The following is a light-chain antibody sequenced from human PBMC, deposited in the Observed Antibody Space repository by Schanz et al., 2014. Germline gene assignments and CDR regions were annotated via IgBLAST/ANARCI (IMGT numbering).Light chain of an antibody. CDR2: GAS. V-gene: IGKV3-15*01. CDR3: QQYNNWPLT. CDR1: QSVSSN. Sequence: EIVMTQSPATLSVSPGERATLSCRAGQSVSSNLAWYQQKPGQAPRLLIYGASTRATGIPARFSGSGSGTDFTLTISRLEPEDFAVYYCQQYNNWPLTFGGGTKVEIK. J-gene: IGKJ4*01.